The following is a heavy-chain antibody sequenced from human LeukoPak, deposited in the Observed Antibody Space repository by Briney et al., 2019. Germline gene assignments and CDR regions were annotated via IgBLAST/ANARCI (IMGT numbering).Heavy chain of an antibody. V-gene: IGHV3-23*01. CDR3: AKLSGGGYSNHNWFDP. Sequence: GGSLRLSCAASGLTFRRDDMSWVRQAPGKGLEWVSSISYSGGTTFYADAVKGRFTISRDNSKSTVYLQMNSLRAEDTAVYYCAKLSGGGYSNHNWFDPWGQGTPVAVSS. CDR2: ISYSGGTT. J-gene: IGHJ5*02. D-gene: IGHD4-11*01. CDR1: GLTFRRDD.